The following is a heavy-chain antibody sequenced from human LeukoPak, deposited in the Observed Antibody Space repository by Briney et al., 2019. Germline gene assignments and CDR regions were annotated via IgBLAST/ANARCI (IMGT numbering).Heavy chain of an antibody. CDR2: IYTSGST. CDR3: ARDGAERGVASRAFDY. CDR1: GGSISSYY. Sequence: SETLSLTCTVSGGSISSYYWSWIRQPAGKGLEWIGRIYTSGSTNYNPSLKSRVTMSVDTSKNQLSLNLSSVTAADTAVYYCARDGAERGVASRAFDYWGQGTLVTASS. D-gene: IGHD3-10*01. V-gene: IGHV4-4*07. J-gene: IGHJ4*02.